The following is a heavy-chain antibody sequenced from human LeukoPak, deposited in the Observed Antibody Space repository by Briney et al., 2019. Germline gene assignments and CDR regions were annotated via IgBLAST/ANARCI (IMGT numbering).Heavy chain of an antibody. CDR2: INSDGSSA. D-gene: IGHD1-26*01. CDR1: GFTFSSHT. CDR3: ARGKWELLED. J-gene: IGHJ4*02. Sequence: GGSLRLSCAASGFTFSSHTMNWVRQAPGKGLVWVSRINSDGSSASYADSVKGRFTISRDNAKNTVYLQMNSLRGEDTAVYYCARGKWELLEDWGQGTLVTVSS. V-gene: IGHV3-74*01.